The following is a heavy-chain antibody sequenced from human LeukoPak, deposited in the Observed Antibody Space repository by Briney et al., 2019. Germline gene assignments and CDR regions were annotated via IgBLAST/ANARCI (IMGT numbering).Heavy chain of an antibody. D-gene: IGHD6-13*01. CDR2: IRSKVDGGTP. J-gene: IGHJ4*02. V-gene: IGHV3-15*07. CDR3: TTDPGYRRYFDV. CDR1: SFRFNNAW. Sequence: GGSLRLSCVASSFRFNNAWMNWVRQAPGKGPEWVGLIRSKVDGGTPEHAAPVKGRFTISRDDSRDTLYLQLNSLRTEDTGVYYCTTDPGYRRYFDVWGQGAQVTVSS.